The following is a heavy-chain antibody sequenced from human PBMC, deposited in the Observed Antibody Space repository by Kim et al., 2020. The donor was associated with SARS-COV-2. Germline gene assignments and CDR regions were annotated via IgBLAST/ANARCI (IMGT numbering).Heavy chain of an antibody. D-gene: IGHD4-17*01. CDR2: IKSKTDGGTT. J-gene: IGHJ4*02. Sequence: GGSLRLSCAASGFTFSNAWMSWVRQAPGKGLEWVGRIKSKTDGGTTDYAPPVKGRFTISRDDSKNTLYLQMNSLKTEDTAVYYCTTSTVTTLSADYWGQGTLVTVSS. CDR1: GFTFSNAW. CDR3: TTSTVTTLSADY. V-gene: IGHV3-15*01.